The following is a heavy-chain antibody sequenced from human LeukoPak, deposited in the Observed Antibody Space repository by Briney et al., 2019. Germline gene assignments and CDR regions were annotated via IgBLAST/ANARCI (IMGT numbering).Heavy chain of an antibody. D-gene: IGHD2-2*01. V-gene: IGHV3-72*01. Sequence: GGSLRLSCAASGFTFSDHYMDWVRQAPGKGLEWVGRTRNKANSYTTEYAASVKGRFTISRDDSKNSMYLQMNSLKTEDTAVYYCAIDIVVVPAAMTNDYWGQGTLVTVSS. CDR1: GFTFSDHY. CDR2: TRNKANSYTT. CDR3: AIDIVVVPAAMTNDY. J-gene: IGHJ4*02.